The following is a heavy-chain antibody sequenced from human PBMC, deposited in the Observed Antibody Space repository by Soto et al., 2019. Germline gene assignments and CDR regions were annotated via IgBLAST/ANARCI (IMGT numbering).Heavy chain of an antibody. D-gene: IGHD3-10*01. CDR1: GGSISSSSYY. CDR2: IYYSGST. J-gene: IGHJ5*02. V-gene: IGHV4-39*01. CDR3: ARHPISATSPRQNWFDP. Sequence: SETLSLTCTVSGGSISSSSYYWGWIRQPPGKGLEWIGSIYYSGSTYYNPSLKSRVTISVDTSKNQFSLKLSSVTAADTAVYYCARHPISATSPRQNWFDPWGQGTLVTVSS.